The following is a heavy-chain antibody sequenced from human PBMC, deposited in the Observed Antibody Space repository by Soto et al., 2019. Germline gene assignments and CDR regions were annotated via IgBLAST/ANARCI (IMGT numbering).Heavy chain of an antibody. D-gene: IGHD3-22*01. V-gene: IGHV3-15*07. CDR1: GFTFSNAW. Sequence: PGGSLRLSCAASGFTFSNAWMNWVRQAPGKGLKWVSRIKSKTDGGTTDYAAPVKGRFTISRDDSKNTLYLQMNSLKTEDTAVYYCTTDPYYYDSSGYYSGRGYWGQGTLVTVSS. CDR2: IKSKTDGGTT. CDR3: TTDPYYYDSSGYYSGRGY. J-gene: IGHJ4*02.